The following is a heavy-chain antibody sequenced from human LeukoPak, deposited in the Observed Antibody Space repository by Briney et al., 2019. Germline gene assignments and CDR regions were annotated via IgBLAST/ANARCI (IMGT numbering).Heavy chain of an antibody. Sequence: SVKVSCKASGGTFSRYAISWVRQAPGQGLEWMGRIIPILGIANYAQKFQGRVTITADKSTSTAYMELSSLRSEDTAVYYCARPLDGDYGMDVWGQGTTVTVSS. V-gene: IGHV1-69*04. J-gene: IGHJ6*02. CDR3: ARPLDGDYGMDV. CDR2: IIPILGIA. D-gene: IGHD4-17*01. CDR1: GGTFSRYA.